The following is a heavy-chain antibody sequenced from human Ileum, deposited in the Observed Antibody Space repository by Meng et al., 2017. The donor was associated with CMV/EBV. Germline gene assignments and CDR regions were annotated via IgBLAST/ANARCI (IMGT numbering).Heavy chain of an antibody. V-gene: IGHV6-1*01. CDR3: TYGWPLKY. Sequence: QVQLPQSGPGLVKPSQHLSRTCAGDSVSISTESWNWIRQSPSRGLEWLGRTWYGSKWYYEYAVSVKSRITIIPDTSQNQISLQLNSVTPDDTAVYYCTYGWPLKYWGQGSLVTVSS. CDR2: TWYGSKWYY. J-gene: IGHJ4*02. D-gene: IGHD3-10*01. CDR1: DSVSISTES.